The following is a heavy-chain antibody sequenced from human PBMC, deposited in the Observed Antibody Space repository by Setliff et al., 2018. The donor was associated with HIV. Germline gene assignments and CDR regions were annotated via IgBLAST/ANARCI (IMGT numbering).Heavy chain of an antibody. J-gene: IGHJ4*01. CDR3: AALAAAHPFDY. V-gene: IGHV1-69-2*01. D-gene: IGHD6-13*01. CDR1: GYTFTDYY. CDR2: VDPEDGET. Sequence: ASVKVSCKASGYTFTDYYMHWVKQAPGKGPEWMGRVDPEDGETIYAEKFQGRVTITADTSTNLVYMDLSGLRSEDTAIYYCAALAAAHPFDYWGQGTLVTVSS.